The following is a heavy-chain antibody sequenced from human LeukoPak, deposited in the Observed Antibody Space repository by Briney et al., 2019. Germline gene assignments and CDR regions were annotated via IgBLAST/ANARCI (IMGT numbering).Heavy chain of an antibody. CDR1: GGSFSGYY. D-gene: IGHD3-9*01. Sequence: SETLSLTCAVYGGSFSGYYWSWIRQPPGKGLEWIGEINHSGSTNYNPSLKSRVTISVDTSKNQFSLKLSSVTAADTAVYYCARRWYYDILPGSFASVAIDYWGQGTLVTVSS. CDR3: ARRWYYDILPGSFASVAIDY. J-gene: IGHJ4*02. V-gene: IGHV4-34*01. CDR2: INHSGST.